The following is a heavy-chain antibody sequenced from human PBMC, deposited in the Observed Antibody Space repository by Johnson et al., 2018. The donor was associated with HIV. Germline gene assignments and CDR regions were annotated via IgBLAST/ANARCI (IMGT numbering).Heavy chain of an antibody. CDR1: GFTFSDSY. V-gene: IGHV3-11*01. J-gene: IGHJ3*02. CDR2: ISSSDSAI. Sequence: QLVESGGGLVKPGGSLRLSCVGSGFTFSDSYMNWIRQAPGKGLEWVSYISSSDSAIWYADSVKGRFTISRDNSKNTLYLQMNSLKTEDTAVYYCAREPHNFWSPDAFDIWGQGTMVTVSS. D-gene: IGHD3-3*01. CDR3: AREPHNFWSPDAFDI.